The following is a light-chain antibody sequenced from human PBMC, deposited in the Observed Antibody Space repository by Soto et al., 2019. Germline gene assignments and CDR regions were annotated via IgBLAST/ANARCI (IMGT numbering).Light chain of an antibody. Sequence: QSVLTQPASVSGSPGQSITISCTGTSSDVGSYNLVSWYQQHPGKAPKLMIYEGSKRPSGVSNRFSGSKSGNTASLTISGLQAEDEADYYCCSYTSSSTLRVFGTGTKVTVL. CDR2: EGS. V-gene: IGLV2-14*02. CDR1: SSDVGSYNL. CDR3: CSYTSSSTLRV. J-gene: IGLJ1*01.